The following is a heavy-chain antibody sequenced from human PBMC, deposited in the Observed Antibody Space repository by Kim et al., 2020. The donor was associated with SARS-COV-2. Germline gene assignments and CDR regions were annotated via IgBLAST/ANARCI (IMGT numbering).Heavy chain of an antibody. V-gene: IGHV1-2*06. D-gene: IGHD3-9*01. Sequence: ASVKVSCKASGYTFTGYYMHWVRQAPGQGLEWMGRINPNSGGTNYAQKFQGRVTMTRDTSISTAYMELSRLRSDDTAVYYCARTIAPTTWWFDPWGQGTLVTVSS. CDR1: GYTFTGYY. CDR3: ARTIAPTTWWFDP. CDR2: INPNSGGT. J-gene: IGHJ5*02.